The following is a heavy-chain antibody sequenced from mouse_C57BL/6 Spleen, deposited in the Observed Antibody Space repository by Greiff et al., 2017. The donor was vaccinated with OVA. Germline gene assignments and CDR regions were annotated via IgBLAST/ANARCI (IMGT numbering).Heavy chain of an antibody. J-gene: IGHJ2*01. Sequence: QVQLKQPGAELVRPGTSVKLSCKASGYTFTSYWLHWVKQRPGQGLEWIGVIDPSDSYTNYNQKFKGKATLTVDTSSSTAYMQLSSLTSEDSAVYYCTMVTTNYFDYWGQGTTLTVSS. CDR2: IDPSDSYT. V-gene: IGHV1-59*01. D-gene: IGHD2-2*01. CDR3: TMVTTNYFDY. CDR1: GYTFTSYW.